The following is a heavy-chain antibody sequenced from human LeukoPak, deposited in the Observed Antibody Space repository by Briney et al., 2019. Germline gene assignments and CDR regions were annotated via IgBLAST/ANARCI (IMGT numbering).Heavy chain of an antibody. Sequence: ASVKVSCKASGYTFTGYYMHWVRQAPGQGLEWMGWINPNSGGTNYAQKFQGRVTMTTDTSASTAYMELRSLRSDDTAVYYCARLLGYYYGSGSYYSPNWLDPWGQGTLVTVSS. V-gene: IGHV1-2*02. CDR1: GYTFTGYY. CDR2: INPNSGGT. D-gene: IGHD3-10*01. CDR3: ARLLGYYYGSGSYYSPNWLDP. J-gene: IGHJ5*02.